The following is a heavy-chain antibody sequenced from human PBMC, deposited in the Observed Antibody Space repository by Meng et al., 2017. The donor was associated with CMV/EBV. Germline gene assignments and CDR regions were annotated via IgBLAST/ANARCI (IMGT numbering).Heavy chain of an antibody. J-gene: IGHJ5*02. D-gene: IGHD1-26*01. CDR2: SDWNGGNT. CDR3: ARGSSGSYVRGWFDP. Sequence: SGFTFDDYGMSWIHQAPGKGLGWVSGSDWNGGNTDYADSVKGRFTISRDNAKNSLYMQMNSLRAEDTDLYHCARGSSGSYVRGWFDPWGQGTLVTVSS. CDR1: GFTFDDYG. V-gene: IGHV3-20*01.